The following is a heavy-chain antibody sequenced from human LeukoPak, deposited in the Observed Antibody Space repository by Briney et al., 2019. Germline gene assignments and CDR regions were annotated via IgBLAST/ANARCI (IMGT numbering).Heavy chain of an antibody. V-gene: IGHV1-2*06. CDR2: INPNSGGT. CDR3: ARDRVNYYDSSGYPNFDY. Sequence: ASVKDSCKASGYTFTGYYMHWVRQAPGQGLEWMGRINPNSGGTNYAQKFQGRVAMTRDTSISTAYMELSRLRSDDTAVYYCARDRVNYYDSSGYPNFDYWGQGTLVTVSS. D-gene: IGHD3-22*01. CDR1: GYTFTGYY. J-gene: IGHJ4*02.